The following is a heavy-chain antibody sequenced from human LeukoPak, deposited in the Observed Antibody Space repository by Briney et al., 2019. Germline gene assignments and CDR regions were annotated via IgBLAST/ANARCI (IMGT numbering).Heavy chain of an antibody. CDR1: GFTFSSYA. CDR2: ISGSGRDT. D-gene: IGHD3-22*01. J-gene: IGHJ3*02. V-gene: IGHV3-23*01. Sequence: GGSLRLSCAASGFTFSSYAMSWVRQAPGKGLEWVSSISGSGRDTYSADSVKGRFTISRDNSKNTLYLQMISLRAEDTAVYYCAKALVSGFHAFDTWGQGTMVTVPS. CDR3: AKALVSGFHAFDT.